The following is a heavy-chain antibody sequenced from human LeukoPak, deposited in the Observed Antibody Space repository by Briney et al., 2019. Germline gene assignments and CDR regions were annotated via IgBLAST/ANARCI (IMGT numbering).Heavy chain of an antibody. CDR2: IYYSGST. CDR3: AREGKYGSGSFHDAFDI. D-gene: IGHD3-10*01. Sequence: SETLSLTCTVSGGSISSYYWSWIRQPSGKGLEWIGYIYYSGSTNYNPSLKSRVTISVDTSKNQFSLKLSSVTAADTAVYYCAREGKYGSGSFHDAFDIWGQGTMVTVSS. V-gene: IGHV4-59*01. J-gene: IGHJ3*02. CDR1: GGSISSYY.